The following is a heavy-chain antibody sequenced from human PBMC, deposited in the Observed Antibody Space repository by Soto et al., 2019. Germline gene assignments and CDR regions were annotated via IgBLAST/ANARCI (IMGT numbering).Heavy chain of an antibody. V-gene: IGHV4-59*08. CDR2: IYYSGST. CDR1: GGSISSYY. CDR3: ARLAGGIENPPDAFDI. Sequence: QVQLQESGPGLVKPSETLSLTCTVSGGSISSYYWSWIRQPPGKGLEWIGYIYYSGSTNYNPSLKSRVTISVDTSKNQFSLKLSSVTAADTAVYYCARLAGGIENPPDAFDIWGQGTMVTVSS. J-gene: IGHJ3*02. D-gene: IGHD6-13*01.